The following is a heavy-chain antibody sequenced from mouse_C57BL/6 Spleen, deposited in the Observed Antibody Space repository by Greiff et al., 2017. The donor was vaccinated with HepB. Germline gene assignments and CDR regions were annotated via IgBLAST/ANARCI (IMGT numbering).Heavy chain of an antibody. CDR3: ARVVTTVSYYFDY. CDR2: IHPNSGST. CDR1: GYTFTSYW. D-gene: IGHD2-2*01. V-gene: IGHV1-64*01. Sequence: QVQLQQPGAELVKPGASVKLSCKASGYTFTSYWMHWVKQRPGQGLEWIGMIHPNSGSTNYNEKFKSKATLTVDKSSSTAYMQLSSLTSEDSAVYYCARVVTTVSYYFDYWGQGTTLTVSS. J-gene: IGHJ2*01.